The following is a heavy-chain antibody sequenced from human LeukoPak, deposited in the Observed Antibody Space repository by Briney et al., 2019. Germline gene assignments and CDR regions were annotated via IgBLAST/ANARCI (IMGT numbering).Heavy chain of an antibody. CDR3: ARKRSYCGGDCPNFDY. CDR2: IYYSGST. V-gene: IGHV4-59*01. J-gene: IGHJ4*02. Sequence: PSETLSLTCTVSGGSTSSYYWSWIRQPPGKGLEWIGYIYYSGSTNYNPSLKSRVTISVDTSKNQFSLKLSSVTAADTAVYYCARKRSYCGGDCPNFDYWGQGTLVTVSS. D-gene: IGHD2-21*02. CDR1: GGSTSSYY.